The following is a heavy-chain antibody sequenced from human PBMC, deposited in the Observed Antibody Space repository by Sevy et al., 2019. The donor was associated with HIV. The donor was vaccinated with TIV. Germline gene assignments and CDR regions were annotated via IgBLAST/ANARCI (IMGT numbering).Heavy chain of an antibody. CDR1: GYTFTGYY. J-gene: IGHJ6*02. V-gene: IGHV1-2*02. CDR3: ARDSNVDYYYYGMDV. CDR2: INPNSGGT. Sequence: ASVKVSCKASGYTFTGYYMHWVRQAPGQGLEWMGWINPNSGGTNYAQKFQGRVTMTRDTSISTAYMELSRLRSDDTAVYYYARDSNVDYYYYGMDVWGQGTTVTVSS.